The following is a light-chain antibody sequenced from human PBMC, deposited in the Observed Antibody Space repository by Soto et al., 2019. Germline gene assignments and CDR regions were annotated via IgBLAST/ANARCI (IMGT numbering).Light chain of an antibody. V-gene: IGLV2-14*01. CDR2: DVT. CDR1: SSDIGGYNT. J-gene: IGLJ1*01. CDR3: SSFTSSMTNV. Sequence: QSVLTQPASVSGSPGQSITISCTGTSSDIGGYNTVSWYQQHPGKAHKLILYDVTDRPSGVSYRFSGSKSGNTASLTISGLQAADEADYFCSSFTSSMTNVFGSGTKVTVL.